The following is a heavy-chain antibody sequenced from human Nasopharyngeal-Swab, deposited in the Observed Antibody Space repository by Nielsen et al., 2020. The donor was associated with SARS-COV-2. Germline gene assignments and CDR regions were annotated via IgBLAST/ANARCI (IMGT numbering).Heavy chain of an antibody. CDR1: GFTVSSNY. V-gene: IGHV3-53*01. CDR2: IYSGGGT. J-gene: IGHJ4*02. CDR3: ARGLADPYCGGDCYLYFDY. D-gene: IGHD2-21*02. Sequence: GESLKISCAASGFTVSSNYMSWVRQAPGKGLEWVSVIYSGGGTYYADSVKGRFTISRDNSKNTLYLQMNSLRAEDTAVYYCARGLADPYCGGDCYLYFDYWGQGTLVTVSS.